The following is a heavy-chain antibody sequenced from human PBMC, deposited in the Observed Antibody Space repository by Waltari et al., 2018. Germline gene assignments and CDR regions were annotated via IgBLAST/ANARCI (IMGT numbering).Heavy chain of an antibody. Sequence: QLVESGGGVVQPGRSLRLSCAASGFTFSAYAMHWVRQAPGKGLEWVTIISFDGSNKYYADSVKGRFTISRDGSKNMVYLQMNSLRAEDTAVYYCAREGGGNFDYWGQGTLVTVSS. CDR2: ISFDGSNK. CDR1: GFTFSAYA. CDR3: AREGGGNFDY. J-gene: IGHJ4*02. V-gene: IGHV3-30*01. D-gene: IGHD2-15*01.